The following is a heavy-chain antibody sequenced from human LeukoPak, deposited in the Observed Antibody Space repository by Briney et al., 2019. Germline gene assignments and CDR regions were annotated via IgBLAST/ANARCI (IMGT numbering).Heavy chain of an antibody. CDR2: INAGNGNT. CDR3: ASSLTVTDAFDI. V-gene: IGHV1-3*01. CDR1: EYTFSNYA. Sequence: GASVKVSCKASEYTFSNYAMHWVRQAPGQRLEWMGWINAGNGNTKYSQKLQGRVTITADESTSTAYMELSSLRSEDTAVYYCASSLTVTDAFDIWGQGTMVTVSS. D-gene: IGHD4-11*01. J-gene: IGHJ3*02.